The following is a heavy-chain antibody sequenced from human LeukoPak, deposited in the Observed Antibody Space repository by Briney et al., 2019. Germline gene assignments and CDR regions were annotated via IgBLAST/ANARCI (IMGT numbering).Heavy chain of an antibody. CDR2: ISHSGST. V-gene: IGHV4-34*01. D-gene: IGHD3-10*01. CDR3: ARNGWGSGSYWFH. J-gene: IGHJ4*02. CDR1: GASLSGYY. Sequence: KPSETLSLTCEVSGASLSGYYWSWIRQAPGKGLEWIGEISHSGSTNYNPSLKSRVTISAHTSKNQFSLKLSSVIGADTAVYFCARNGWGSGSYWFHWGQGTLVTVSA.